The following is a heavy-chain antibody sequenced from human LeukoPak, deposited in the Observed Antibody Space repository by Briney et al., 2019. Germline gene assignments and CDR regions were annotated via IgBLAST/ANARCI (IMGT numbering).Heavy chain of an antibody. CDR3: ARGNEKGYYFDF. J-gene: IGHJ4*02. Sequence: ASVKVSCKASVYTFTSYYMHWVRQAPGQGLEWMGIINPSGSSTSYPQKFQGRVTMTRDTSATTVYMGLSSLRSEDTAIYYCARGNEKGYYFDFWGQGTLVTVSS. V-gene: IGHV1-46*01. CDR2: INPSGSST. CDR1: VYTFTSYY.